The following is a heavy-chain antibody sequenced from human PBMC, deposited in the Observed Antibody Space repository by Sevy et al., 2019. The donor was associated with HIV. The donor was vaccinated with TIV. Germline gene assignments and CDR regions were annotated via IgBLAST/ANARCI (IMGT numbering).Heavy chain of an antibody. V-gene: IGHV3-30*03. J-gene: IGHJ3*02. D-gene: IGHD3-22*01. CDR3: ASQRGYYYDSSGRPI. CDR1: GFTFSSYG. CDR2: ISNDGSNK. Sequence: GGSLRLSCAASGFTFSSYGMHWVRQAPGKGLEWVAVISNDGSNKYYADSVKGRFTISRDNSKNTLYLQMNSLRAEDTAVYYCASQRGYYYDSSGRPIWGQGTMVTVSS.